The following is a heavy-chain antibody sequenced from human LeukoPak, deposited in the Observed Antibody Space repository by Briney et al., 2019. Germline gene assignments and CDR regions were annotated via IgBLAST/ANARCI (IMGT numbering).Heavy chain of an antibody. Sequence: SQTLSLTCSVSGGSISSDGYYWSWIRQRPGKGLEWIGYIYYFGSTYYNPSLKGRVTMSVDTSENQFSLKLSSVTAADTAVCYCAVYDYGDYGHNCWGQGTLVTVSS. CDR1: GGSISSDGYY. CDR3: AVYDYGDYGHNC. V-gene: IGHV4-31*03. J-gene: IGHJ4*02. CDR2: IYYFGST. D-gene: IGHD4-17*01.